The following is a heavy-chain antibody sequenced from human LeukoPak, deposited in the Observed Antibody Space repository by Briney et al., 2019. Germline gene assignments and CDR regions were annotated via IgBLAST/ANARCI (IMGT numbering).Heavy chain of an antibody. D-gene: IGHD6-13*01. CDR1: GGSISSSSYY. CDR3: ASGIAAAGTDY. Sequence: SETLSLTCTVSGGSISSSSYYWGWIRQLPGKGLEWIGSIYYSGSTYYNPSLKSRVTISVDTSKNQFSLKLSSVTAADTAVYYCASGIAAAGTDYWGQGTLVTVSS. CDR2: IYYSGST. V-gene: IGHV4-39*01. J-gene: IGHJ4*02.